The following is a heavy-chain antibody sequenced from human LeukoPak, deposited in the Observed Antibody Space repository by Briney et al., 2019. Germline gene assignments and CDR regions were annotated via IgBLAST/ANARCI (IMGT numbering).Heavy chain of an antibody. V-gene: IGHV3-33*01. J-gene: IGHJ4*02. CDR3: ARARFWSGYYITGFDY. D-gene: IGHD3-3*01. CDR2: IWYDGSNK. CDR1: GFTFSSYG. Sequence: GSLRLSCAASGFTFSSYGMHWVRQAPGKGLEWVAVIWYDGSNKYYADSVKGRFTISRDNSKNTLYLQMNSLRAEDTAVYYCARARFWSGYYITGFDYWGQGTLVTVSS.